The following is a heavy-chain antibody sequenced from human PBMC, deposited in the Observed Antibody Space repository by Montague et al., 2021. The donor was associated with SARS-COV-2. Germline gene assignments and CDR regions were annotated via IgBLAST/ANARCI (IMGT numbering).Heavy chain of an antibody. CDR3: ARVGRGSSWYEVAFDI. V-gene: IGHV4-59*01. CDR2: IYNSGST. CDR1: GGSISRYS. Sequence: SETLSLTCTVSGGSISRYSWTWIRRPPGKELEWIGYIYNSGSTNYNPSLTSRVTISVDTSKNQFSLKLSSVAAADTAVYYCARVGRGSSWYEVAFDIWGQGTMVTVSS. J-gene: IGHJ3*02. D-gene: IGHD6-13*01.